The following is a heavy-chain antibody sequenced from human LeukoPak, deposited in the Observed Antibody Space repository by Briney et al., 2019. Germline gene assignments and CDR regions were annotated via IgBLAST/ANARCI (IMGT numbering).Heavy chain of an antibody. V-gene: IGHV3-30*02. CDR3: AKDYYDSSGYYYSY. CDR2: IRYDGSNK. D-gene: IGHD3-22*01. CDR1: GFTFSSYG. Sequence: GGSLRLSCAASGFTFSSYGMHWVRQAPGKGLEWVAFIRYDGSNKYYADSVKGRFTISRDNSKNTLYLQMNSLRAEDTAVYYCAKDYYDSSGYYYSYWGQGTLVTVSS. J-gene: IGHJ4*02.